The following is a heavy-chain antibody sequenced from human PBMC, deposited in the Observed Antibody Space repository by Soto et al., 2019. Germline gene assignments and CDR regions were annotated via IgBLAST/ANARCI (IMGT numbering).Heavy chain of an antibody. CDR1: GGSISSSSYY. V-gene: IGHV4-39*01. D-gene: IGHD2-15*01. CDR3: ARHAHYCSGGSCYSAGYLSWFDP. J-gene: IGHJ5*02. Sequence: PSETLSLTCTVSGGSISSSSYYWGWIRQPPGKGLEWIGSIYYSGSTYYNPSLKSRVTISVDTSKNQFSLKLSSVTAADTAVYYCARHAHYCSGGSCYSAGYLSWFDPWGQGTLVTVSS. CDR2: IYYSGST.